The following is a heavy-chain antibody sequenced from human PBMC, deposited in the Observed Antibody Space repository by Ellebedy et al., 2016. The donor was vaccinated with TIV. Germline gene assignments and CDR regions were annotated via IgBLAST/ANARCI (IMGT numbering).Heavy chain of an antibody. CDR2: INGGNGNT. D-gene: IGHD3-10*01. V-gene: IGHV1-3*01. Sequence: AASVKVSCKASGYTFASYAMHWVRQAPGQRLEWMGWINGGNGNTKYSQKFQGRVTITGDTPASTAYMELSSLTSEDTAVYYCARGSAEGRAFDYWGQGTLVTVSS. J-gene: IGHJ4*02. CDR3: ARGSAEGRAFDY. CDR1: GYTFASYA.